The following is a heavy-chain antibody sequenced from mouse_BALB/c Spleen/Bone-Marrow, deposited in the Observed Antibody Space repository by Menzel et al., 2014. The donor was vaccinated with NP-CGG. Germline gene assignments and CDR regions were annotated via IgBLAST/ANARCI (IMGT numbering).Heavy chain of an antibody. CDR3: ARGGLWSSFDY. D-gene: IGHD1-1*02. CDR2: ISNGGGST. V-gene: IGHV5-12*02. CDR1: GFTFSDYY. J-gene: IGHJ2*01. Sequence: EVKVEESGGGLVQPGGSLKLSCATSGFTFSDYYMYWVRQTPEKRLEWVAYISNGGGSTYYSDTVKGRFTISRDNAKNTLYLQMSRLKSEDTAMYYCARGGLWSSFDYWGQGTTLTVSS.